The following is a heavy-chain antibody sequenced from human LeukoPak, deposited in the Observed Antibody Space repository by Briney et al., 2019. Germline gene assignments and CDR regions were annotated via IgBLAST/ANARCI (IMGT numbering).Heavy chain of an antibody. Sequence: SVKVSCKASGGTFSSYAISWVRQAPGQGLEWMGGIIPIFGTANYAQKFQGRVTITTDESTSTAYMELSSLRSEDTAVYYCARNFRGVMSYFDYWGQGTLVTVSS. CDR3: ARNFRGVMSYFDY. J-gene: IGHJ4*02. D-gene: IGHD3-10*01. V-gene: IGHV1-69*05. CDR1: GGTFSSYA. CDR2: IIPIFGTA.